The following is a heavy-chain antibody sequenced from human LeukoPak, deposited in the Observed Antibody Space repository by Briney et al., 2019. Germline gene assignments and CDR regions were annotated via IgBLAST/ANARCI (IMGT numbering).Heavy chain of an antibody. D-gene: IGHD1-7*01. Sequence: GGSLRLSCAASGFTFSSYSMNWVRQAPGKGLEWVSYISSSSTIYYADSVKGRFTISRDNAKNSLFLQMNSLRAEDTAVYYCARGDSWNSYYYYYMDVWGKGTSVAVSS. CDR3: ARGDSWNSYYYYYMDV. V-gene: IGHV3-48*04. CDR1: GFTFSSYS. J-gene: IGHJ6*03. CDR2: ISSSSTI.